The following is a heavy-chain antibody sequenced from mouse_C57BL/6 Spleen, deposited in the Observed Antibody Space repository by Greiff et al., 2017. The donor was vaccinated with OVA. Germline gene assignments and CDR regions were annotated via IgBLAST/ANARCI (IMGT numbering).Heavy chain of an antibody. CDR1: GFTFSSYG. CDR2: ISSGGSYT. CDR3: ARHGGNWDREYYFDY. D-gene: IGHD4-1*01. J-gene: IGHJ2*01. Sequence: EVKLMESGGDLVKPGGSLKLSCAASGFTFSSYGMSWVRQTPDKRLEWVATISSGGSYTYYPDSVKGRFTISRDNAKNTLYLQMSSLKSEDTAMYYCARHGGNWDREYYFDYWGQGTTLTVSS. V-gene: IGHV5-6*01.